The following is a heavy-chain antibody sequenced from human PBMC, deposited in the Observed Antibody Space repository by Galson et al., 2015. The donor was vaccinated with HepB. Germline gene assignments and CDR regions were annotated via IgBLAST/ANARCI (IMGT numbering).Heavy chain of an antibody. D-gene: IGHD3-16*01. V-gene: IGHV3-30*04. CDR2: ISYDGSNK. CDR1: GFTFSSYA. Sequence: SLRLSCAASGFTFSSYAMHWVRQAPGKGLEWVAVISYDGSNKYYADSVKGRFTISRDNSKNTLYLQMNSLRAEDTAVYYCARAFGPYYDWYFDLWGRGTLVTVSS. J-gene: IGHJ2*01. CDR3: ARAFGPYYDWYFDL.